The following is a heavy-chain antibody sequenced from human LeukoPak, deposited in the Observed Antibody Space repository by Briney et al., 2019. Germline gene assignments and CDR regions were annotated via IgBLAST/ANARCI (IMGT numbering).Heavy chain of an antibody. D-gene: IGHD6-13*01. V-gene: IGHV3-11*04. CDR3: ARYRIAAAPVDY. CDR2: ISSDNSTT. CDR1: GFTFSDYY. Sequence: GGSLRLSCVVSGFTFSDYYMSWIRQAPGKGLEWVSYISSDNSTTYYADSVKGRFTVSRDNAKNSLYLQMNSLRAEDTAVYYCARYRIAAAPVDYWGQGTLVTVSS. J-gene: IGHJ4*02.